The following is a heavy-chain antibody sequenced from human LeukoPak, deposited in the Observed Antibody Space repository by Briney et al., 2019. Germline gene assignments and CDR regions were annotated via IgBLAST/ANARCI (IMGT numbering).Heavy chain of an antibody. CDR2: ISAYNGNT. V-gene: IGHV1-18*01. CDR3: ARAGTTSSSTPDY. J-gene: IGHJ4*02. CDR1: GYTFSTYG. D-gene: IGHD6-6*01. Sequence: ASVKVSCKASGYTFSTYGITWVRQAPGQGLEWMGWISAYNGNTNYAQKFQGRVAVTTDTSTSTGYMELRSLRSDDTAVYYCARAGTTSSSTPDYWGQGTLVTVSS.